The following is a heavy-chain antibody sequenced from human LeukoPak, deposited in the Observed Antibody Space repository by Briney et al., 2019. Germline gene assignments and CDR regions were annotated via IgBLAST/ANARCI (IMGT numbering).Heavy chain of an antibody. J-gene: IGHJ6*03. Sequence: ASVKVSCKASGGTFSSYAISWVRQAPGQGLEWMGRIIPIFGTANYAQKFQGRVTITTDESTSTAYMELSSLRSEDTAVYYCATVIVGAPAYYYYYMDVWGKGTTVTVS. CDR1: GGTFSSYA. CDR2: IIPIFGTA. D-gene: IGHD1-26*01. CDR3: ATVIVGAPAYYYYYMDV. V-gene: IGHV1-69*05.